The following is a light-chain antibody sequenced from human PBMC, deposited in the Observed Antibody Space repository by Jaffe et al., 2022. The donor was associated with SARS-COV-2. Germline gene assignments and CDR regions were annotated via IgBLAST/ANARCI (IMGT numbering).Light chain of an antibody. Sequence: DIQMTQSPSSLSSSVGDRVTIACRASQSISIYLNWYQQKPGKAPELLIYGASSLQTGVPSRFSGSGSGTDFTLTISSLQTEDFATYYCQQTYSASSFGPGTKVDIK. V-gene: IGKV1-39*01. CDR3: QQTYSASS. CDR1: QSISIY. J-gene: IGKJ3*01. CDR2: GAS.